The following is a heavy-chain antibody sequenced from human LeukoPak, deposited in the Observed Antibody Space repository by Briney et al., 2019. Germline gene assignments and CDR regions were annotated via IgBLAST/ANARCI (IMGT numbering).Heavy chain of an antibody. V-gene: IGHV1-18*01. CDR1: GYIFPSYG. CDR2: ISAYNGNT. Sequence: ASVKVSCKASGYIFPSYGITWVRQAPGQGLQWMGWISAYNGNTYYAQNFQGRVTMTTDTSTSTAYMELRSLRSDDTAVYYCARGGWDNWFDPWGQGTLVTVSS. D-gene: IGHD1-26*01. J-gene: IGHJ5*02. CDR3: ARGGWDNWFDP.